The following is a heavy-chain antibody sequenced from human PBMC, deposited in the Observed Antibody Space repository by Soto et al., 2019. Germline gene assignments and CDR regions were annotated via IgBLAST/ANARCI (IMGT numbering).Heavy chain of an antibody. CDR3: AKEGNSGLYYFDY. CDR2: ISSRGVST. J-gene: IGHJ4*02. CDR1: GFTFNNYA. D-gene: IGHD5-12*01. Sequence: GGSLRLSCAASGFTFNNYAMSWVRQAPGKGLEWVSTISSRGVSTYYADSVKGRFTISRDNSKNTLYLQMSSLRAEDTADYYCAKEGNSGLYYFDYWGQGTLVTVSS. V-gene: IGHV3-23*01.